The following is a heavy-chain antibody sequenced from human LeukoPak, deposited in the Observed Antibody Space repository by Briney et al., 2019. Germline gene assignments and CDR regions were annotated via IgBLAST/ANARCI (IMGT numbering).Heavy chain of an antibody. CDR3: ASLTGDTITQNYYYYMDV. CDR1: GYTFTSYG. J-gene: IGHJ6*03. CDR2: ISAYNGNT. D-gene: IGHD7-27*01. Sequence: ASVKVSCKASGYTFTSYGISWVRQAPGQGLEWMGWISAYNGNTNYAQKLQGRVTMTTDTSTSTAYMELRSLRSDDTAVYYCASLTGDTITQNYYYYMDVWGKGTTVTVSS. V-gene: IGHV1-18*01.